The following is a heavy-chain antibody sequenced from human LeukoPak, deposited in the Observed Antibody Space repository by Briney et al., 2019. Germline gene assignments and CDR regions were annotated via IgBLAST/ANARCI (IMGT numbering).Heavy chain of an antibody. D-gene: IGHD3-9*01. V-gene: IGHV3-23*01. Sequence: GGSLRLSCAASGFTFSSYAMSWVRQAPGKGLEWVSAISGSGGSTYYADSVKGRFTISRDNSKNTLYLQMNGLRAEDTAAYYCAKGALRYFDWLLENWGQGTLVTVSS. CDR1: GFTFSSYA. CDR3: AKGALRYFDWLLEN. CDR2: ISGSGGST. J-gene: IGHJ4*02.